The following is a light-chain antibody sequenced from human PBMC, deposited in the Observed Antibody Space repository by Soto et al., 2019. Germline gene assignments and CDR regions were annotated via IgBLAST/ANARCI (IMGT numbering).Light chain of an antibody. V-gene: IGKV3-20*01. CDR3: QQYGGSTLFT. Sequence: EIVLTQSPGTLSLSPGERATLSCRASQGVTPAYLAWYQHKPGQAPRLLISCASNRATGIPDRFSVSGSGTDFTLTISRLAHEEFAVYSCQQYGGSTLFTFGPGTRVDFK. J-gene: IGKJ3*01. CDR1: QGVTPAY. CDR2: CAS.